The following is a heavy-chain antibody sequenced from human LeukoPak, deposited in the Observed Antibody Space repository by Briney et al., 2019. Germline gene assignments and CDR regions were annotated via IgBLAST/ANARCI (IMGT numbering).Heavy chain of an antibody. J-gene: IGHJ3*02. CDR1: GFTFSSYG. V-gene: IGHV3-53*01. CDR3: ARGGSYLSAFDI. CDR2: IYSGGST. Sequence: PSGGSLRLSCAASGFTFSSYGMSWVRQAPGKGLEWVSVIYSGGSTFYADSVKGRFTISRDNSKNTLYLQMNSLRAEDTAVYYCARGGSYLSAFDIWGQGTMVTVSS. D-gene: IGHD1-26*01.